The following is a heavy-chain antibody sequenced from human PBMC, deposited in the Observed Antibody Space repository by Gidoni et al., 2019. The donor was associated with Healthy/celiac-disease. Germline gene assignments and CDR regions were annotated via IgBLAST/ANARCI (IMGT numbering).Heavy chain of an antibody. J-gene: IGHJ4*02. Sequence: EVQLVESGGGVVQPGGSLRLSCAASGFTFSSYWMSWVRQAPGKGLEWVANIKQDGSEKYYVDSVKGRFTISRDNAKNSLYLQMNSLRAEDTAVYYCARDGGGWFGDFDYWGQGTLVTVSS. CDR2: IKQDGSEK. D-gene: IGHD3-10*01. CDR3: ARDGGGWFGDFDY. CDR1: GFTFSSYW. V-gene: IGHV3-7*03.